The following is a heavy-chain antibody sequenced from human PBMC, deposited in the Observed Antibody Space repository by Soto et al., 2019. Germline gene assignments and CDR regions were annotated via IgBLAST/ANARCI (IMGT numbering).Heavy chain of an antibody. J-gene: IGHJ4*02. D-gene: IGHD1-26*01. Sequence: EVQLVESGGGLVQPGGCLRLSCAASGFTFSDHYMDWVRQAPGKGLEWVGRSRNKANSYTTEYAASVKGRFTISRDDSENSLYLQMNSLKTEDTAVYYCASCTSGGIYYFDYWVQGTLVTVSS. CDR3: ASCTSGGIYYFDY. CDR1: GFTFSDHY. CDR2: SRNKANSYTT. V-gene: IGHV3-72*01.